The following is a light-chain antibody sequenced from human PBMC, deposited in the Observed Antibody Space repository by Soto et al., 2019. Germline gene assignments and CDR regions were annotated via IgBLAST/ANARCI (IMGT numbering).Light chain of an antibody. J-gene: IGLJ1*01. CDR1: SSDVGNFEH. CDR2: EDT. V-gene: IGLV2-23*01. CDR3: SAYTWSPTLYA. Sequence: QSALTQPASLSGSPGQSITISCASSDVGNFEHISWYHQHPGKGPKLIIYEDTRRPSGISGRFSGSKSGNTASLTISGLQAEDEADYYCSAYTWSPTLYAFAPGTKLTVL.